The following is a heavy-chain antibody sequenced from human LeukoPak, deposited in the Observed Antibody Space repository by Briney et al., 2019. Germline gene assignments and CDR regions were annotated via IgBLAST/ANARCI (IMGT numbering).Heavy chain of an antibody. V-gene: IGHV1-8*03. CDR2: MNPNSGNT. CDR1: GYTFTSYD. J-gene: IGHJ4*02. D-gene: IGHD3-22*01. CDR3: ARQPYYYDSSGYSHFDY. Sequence: ASVKVSCKASGYTFTSYDINWVRQATGQGLEWMGWMNPNSGNTGYAQKFQGRVTITRNTSISTAYMELSSLRSEDTAVYYCARQPYYYDSSGYSHFDYWGQGTLVTVSS.